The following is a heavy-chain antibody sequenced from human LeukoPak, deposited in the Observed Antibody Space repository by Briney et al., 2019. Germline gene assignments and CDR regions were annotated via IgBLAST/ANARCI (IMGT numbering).Heavy chain of an antibody. V-gene: IGHV3-30*02. D-gene: IGHD6-13*01. Sequence: PGGSLRLSCAASGFTFSSYGMHWVRQAPGKGLEWVAFIRYDGSNKYYADSVKGRFTISRDNSKNTLYLQMNSLRAEDTAVYYCAKGIAAAAYNWFDPWGQGTLVTVSS. J-gene: IGHJ5*02. CDR3: AKGIAAAAYNWFDP. CDR2: IRYDGSNK. CDR1: GFTFSSYG.